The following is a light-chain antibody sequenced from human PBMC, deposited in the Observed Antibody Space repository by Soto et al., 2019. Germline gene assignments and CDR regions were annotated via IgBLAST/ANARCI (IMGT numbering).Light chain of an antibody. V-gene: IGLV2-14*01. Sequence: QSALTQPPSASGSPGQAVTISCTGTSSDVGGYNYVSWYQQHPGKVPKLMIYEVSNRPSGVSNRFSGSKSGNTASLTISGLQADDEAAYYCSSYSSTISHVFGTGTRSPS. J-gene: IGLJ1*01. CDR1: SSDVGGYNY. CDR2: EVS. CDR3: SSYSSTISHV.